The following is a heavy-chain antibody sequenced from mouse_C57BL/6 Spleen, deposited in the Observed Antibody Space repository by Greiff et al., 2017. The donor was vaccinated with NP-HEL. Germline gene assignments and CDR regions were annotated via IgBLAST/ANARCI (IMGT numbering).Heavy chain of an antibody. CDR2: IYPSDSET. J-gene: IGHJ1*03. CDR1: GYTFTSYW. Sequence: VQLQQPGAELVRPGSSVKLSCKASGYTFTSYWMDWVKQRPGQGLEWIGNIYPSDSETHYNQKFKDKATLTVDKSSSTAYMQLSSLTSEDSAVYYCARYCYYGSSSYWYFDVWGTGTTVTVSS. V-gene: IGHV1-61*01. CDR3: ARYCYYGSSSYWYFDV. D-gene: IGHD1-1*01.